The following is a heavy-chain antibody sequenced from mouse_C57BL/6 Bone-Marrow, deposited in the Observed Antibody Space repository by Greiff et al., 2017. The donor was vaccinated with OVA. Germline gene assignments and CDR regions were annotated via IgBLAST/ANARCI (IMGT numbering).Heavy chain of an antibody. V-gene: IGHV1-15*01. Sequence: VKLQQSGAELVRPGASVTLSCKASGYTFTDYEMHWVQQTPVHGLEWIGAIDPESGGTAYNEKFKGKAILTTDKSSSTAYMELRRLTSEDSAVYYCTGSWFAYWGQGTLVTVSA. CDR1: GYTFTDYE. J-gene: IGHJ3*01. CDR3: TGSWFAY. CDR2: IDPESGGT.